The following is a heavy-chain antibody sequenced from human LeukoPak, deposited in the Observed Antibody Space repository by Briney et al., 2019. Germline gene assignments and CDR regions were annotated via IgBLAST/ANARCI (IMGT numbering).Heavy chain of an antibody. CDR1: GYSFTGYY. CDR3: ARGDYYGSPKVVAA. D-gene: IGHD3-10*01. J-gene: IGHJ5*02. V-gene: IGHV1-2*02. CDR2: INPNSGDT. Sequence: ASVKVSCKASGYSFTGYYMHWVRQAPGQGLEWMGWINPNSGDTNYAQKFQDRVTMTRDTSISTAYIELNLLRSDDTAVYYCARGDYYGSPKVVAAWGQGTLVTVSS.